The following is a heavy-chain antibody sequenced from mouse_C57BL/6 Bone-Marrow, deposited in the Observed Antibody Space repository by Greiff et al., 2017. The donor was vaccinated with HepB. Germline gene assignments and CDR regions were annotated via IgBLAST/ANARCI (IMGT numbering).Heavy chain of an antibody. CDR1: GYTFTSYW. D-gene: IGHD1-1*01. V-gene: IGHV1-55*01. J-gene: IGHJ3*01. CDR2: IYPGSGST. Sequence: QVQLQQPGAELVKPGASVKMSCKASGYTFTSYWITWVKQRPGQGLEWIGDIYPGSGSTNYNEKFKSKATLTVDTSSSTAYMQLSCLTSEDSAVYYCAREGVPDPEVEAYWGQGTLVTVSA. CDR3: AREGVPDPEVEAY.